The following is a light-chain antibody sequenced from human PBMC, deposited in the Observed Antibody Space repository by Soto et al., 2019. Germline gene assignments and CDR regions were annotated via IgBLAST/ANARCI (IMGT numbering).Light chain of an antibody. CDR3: SSYVGNDNLV. V-gene: IGLV2-8*01. J-gene: IGLJ2*01. Sequence: QSALTQPPSASGSPGQSVTISCTGTSSDVGAYDYVSWYQQHPGKAPKLIIYAVSKRPSGVPDRFSGSKSGNTASLTVSGLQTEDEADYYCSSYVGNDNLVFGGGTKLPS. CDR2: AVS. CDR1: SSDVGAYDY.